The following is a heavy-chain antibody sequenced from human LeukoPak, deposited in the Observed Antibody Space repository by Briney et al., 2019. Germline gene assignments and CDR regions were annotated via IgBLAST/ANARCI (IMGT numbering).Heavy chain of an antibody. CDR3: ARDLTMVRGVTTRGFDP. D-gene: IGHD3-10*01. CDR1: GGTFSSYA. CDR2: IIPIFGTA. J-gene: IGHJ5*02. Sequence: GASVKVSCKASGGTFSSYAISWVRQAPGQGLEWMGRIIPIFGTANYAQKFQGRVTTTTDESTSTAYMEPSSLRSEDTAVYYCARDLTMVRGVTTRGFDPWGQGTLVTVSS. V-gene: IGHV1-69*05.